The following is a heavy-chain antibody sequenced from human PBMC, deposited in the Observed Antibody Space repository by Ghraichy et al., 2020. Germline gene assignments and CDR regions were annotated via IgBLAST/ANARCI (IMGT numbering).Heavy chain of an antibody. CDR2: IYYSGST. V-gene: IGHV4-59*01. D-gene: IGHD2-15*01. CDR3: ARVPRLGYCSGVSCYGYYFDY. J-gene: IGHJ4*02. Sequence: SETLSLTCTVSGGSISSYYWSWIRQPPGKGLEWIGYIYYSGSTNYNPSLKSRVTISVDTSKNQFSLKLSSVTAADTAVYYCARVPRLGYCSGVSCYGYYFDYWGQGTLVTVSS. CDR1: GGSISSYY.